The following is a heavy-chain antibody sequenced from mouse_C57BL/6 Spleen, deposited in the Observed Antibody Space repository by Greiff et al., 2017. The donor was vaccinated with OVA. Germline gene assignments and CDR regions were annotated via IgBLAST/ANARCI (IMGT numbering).Heavy chain of an antibody. D-gene: IGHD2-13*01. J-gene: IGHJ3*01. CDR1: GYTFTSYW. V-gene: IGHV1-52*01. Sequence: VQLQQPGAELVRPGSSVKLSCKASGYTFTSYWMHWVKQRPIQGLEWIGNIDPSDSETHYTQKFKDKATLTVDKSSSTAYMQLSSLTSEDSAVYYCARENGDYGFADWGQGTMVTVSA. CDR3: ARENGDYGFAD. CDR2: IDPSDSET.